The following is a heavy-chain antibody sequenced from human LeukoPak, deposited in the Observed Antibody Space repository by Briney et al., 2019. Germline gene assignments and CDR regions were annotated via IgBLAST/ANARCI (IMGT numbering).Heavy chain of an antibody. J-gene: IGHJ5*02. CDR1: GGSISGYY. D-gene: IGHD2-15*01. Sequence: SETLSLTCTVSGGSISGYYWSWIRQPPGKGLEWIGYIYYSGSTNYNPSLKSRVTISVDTSKNQFSLKLSSVTAADTAVYYCASVPGYCSGGSCFPPWGQGTLVTVSS. V-gene: IGHV4-59*01. CDR2: IYYSGST. CDR3: ASVPGYCSGGSCFPP.